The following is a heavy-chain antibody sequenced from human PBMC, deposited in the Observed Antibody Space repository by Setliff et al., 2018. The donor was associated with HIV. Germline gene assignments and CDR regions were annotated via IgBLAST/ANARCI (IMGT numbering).Heavy chain of an antibody. CDR3: AKEEQWLTTNAFDI. CDR2: ISSSSYT. CDR1: GFTFGSYA. V-gene: IGHV3-23*01. Sequence: GGSLRLSCAPSGFTFGSYAMSWVRQAPGKGLEWVSVISSSSYTHYADSVKGRFTISRDNSKNTLYLQMNSLRAEDTAVYYCAKEEQWLTTNAFDIWGQGTMVTVSS. D-gene: IGHD6-19*01. J-gene: IGHJ3*02.